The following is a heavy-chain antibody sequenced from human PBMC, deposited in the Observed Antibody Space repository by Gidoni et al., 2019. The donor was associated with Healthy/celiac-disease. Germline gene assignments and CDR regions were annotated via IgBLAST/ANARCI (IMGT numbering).Heavy chain of an antibody. CDR3: ARGIRGPQMHYYDSSGYSDY. CDR2: ISSSSSYL. D-gene: IGHD3-22*01. J-gene: IGHJ4*02. CDR1: GFTFSSYS. Sequence: EVQRVESGGGRVKPGGSRRRSCAASGFTFSSYSMNWVRQAPGKGLEWVSSISSSSSYLYYADSVKGRFTISRDNAKNSLYLQMNSLRAEDTAVYYCARGIRGPQMHYYDSSGYSDYWGQGTLVTVSS. V-gene: IGHV3-21*01.